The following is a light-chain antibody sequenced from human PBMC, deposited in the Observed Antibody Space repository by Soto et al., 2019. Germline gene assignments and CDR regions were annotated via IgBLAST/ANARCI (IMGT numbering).Light chain of an antibody. CDR1: QNIYSN. J-gene: IGKJ4*01. CDR2: RAS. V-gene: IGKV3-15*01. Sequence: IVMTQSPATLSVSPGERATLSCRASQNIYSNVAWYQQRPGQAPRLLIYRASTRATGIPARFNGSGSGTEFTLTISSLQSEDFTVYSCQQYGDWPGAFGGGTKVEIK. CDR3: QQYGDWPGA.